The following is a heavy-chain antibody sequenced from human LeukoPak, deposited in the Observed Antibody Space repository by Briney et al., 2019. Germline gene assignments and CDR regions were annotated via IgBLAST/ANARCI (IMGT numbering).Heavy chain of an antibody. CDR3: ARAGYSYGLIFDY. J-gene: IGHJ4*02. CDR1: GDSVSSNSAA. V-gene: IGHV6-1*01. Sequence: SQTLSLTCAISGDSVSSNSAAWNWFRQSPSRGLEWLGRTYYRSKWYNDYAVSVKSRITINPDTSKNQFSLQLNSVTPEDTAVYYCARAGYSYGLIFDYWGQGTLVTVSS. D-gene: IGHD5-18*01. CDR2: TYYRSKWYN.